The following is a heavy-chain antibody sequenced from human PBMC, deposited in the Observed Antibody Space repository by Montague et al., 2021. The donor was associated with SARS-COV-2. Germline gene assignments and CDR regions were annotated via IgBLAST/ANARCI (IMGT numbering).Heavy chain of an antibody. CDR2: IYYSGSN. CDR1: GGSISSSSYY. Sequence: SETLSLTCTVSGGSISSSSYYWGWIRQPPGKGLEWIGSIYYSGSNYYNPSLKSRVTISVDTSKNQFSLKLSSVTAADTAVYYCARQENSSGWFKPDAFDIWGQGTMVTVSS. CDR3: ARQENSSGWFKPDAFDI. V-gene: IGHV4-39*01. D-gene: IGHD6-19*01. J-gene: IGHJ3*02.